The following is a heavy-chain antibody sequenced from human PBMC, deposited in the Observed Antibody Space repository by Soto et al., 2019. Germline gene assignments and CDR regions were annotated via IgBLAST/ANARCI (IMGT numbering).Heavy chain of an antibody. CDR2: ISWNSGSI. Sequence: GGSLRLSCADSGFPFDDYAMHWVRQAPGKGLEWVSGISWNSGSIGYADSVKGRFTISRDNAKNSLYLQMNSLRAEDTALYYCAKDTAVYFYYGAGSYYIGPGGFDYWGQGTLVTVSS. CDR3: AKDTAVYFYYGAGSYYIGPGGFDY. CDR1: GFPFDDYA. J-gene: IGHJ4*02. V-gene: IGHV3-9*01. D-gene: IGHD3-10*01.